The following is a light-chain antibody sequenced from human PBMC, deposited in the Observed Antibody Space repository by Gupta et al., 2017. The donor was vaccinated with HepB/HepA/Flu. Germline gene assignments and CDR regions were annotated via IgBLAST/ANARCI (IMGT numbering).Light chain of an antibody. Sequence: DIQMTQSPSTLSASVGDRVTITCRASQSISSWLAWYQQKPGKALKLLIYKASSLESGVPSRFSSSGSGTEITLTISSLQPDDFATYYCQQYNSYSITFGQGTRLEIK. CDR3: QQYNSYSIT. J-gene: IGKJ5*01. CDR2: KAS. CDR1: QSISSW. V-gene: IGKV1-5*03.